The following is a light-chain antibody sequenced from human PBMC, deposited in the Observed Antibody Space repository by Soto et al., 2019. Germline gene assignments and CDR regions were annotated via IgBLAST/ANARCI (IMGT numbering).Light chain of an antibody. CDR1: QSVSSSY. CDR2: GAS. Sequence: EIVLTQSPGTLSLSPGERATLSCRASQSVSSSYLAWYQQKPGQAPRLLIYGASSRDTGIPDRFSGSGSGTDFTLTISRLEPEDFEVYYCQQYGSSQWTFGQGTKVDIK. V-gene: IGKV3-20*01. J-gene: IGKJ1*01. CDR3: QQYGSSQWT.